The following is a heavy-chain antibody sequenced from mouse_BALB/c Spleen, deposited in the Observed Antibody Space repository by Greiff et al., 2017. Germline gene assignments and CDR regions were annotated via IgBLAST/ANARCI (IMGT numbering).Heavy chain of an antibody. Sequence: EVKLVESGPGLVKPSQSLSLTCTVTGYSITSDYAWNWIRQFPGNKLEWMGYISYSGSTSYNPSLKSRISITRDTSKNQFFLQLNSVTTEDTATYYCARNEGLRRYYFDYWGQGTTLTVSS. V-gene: IGHV3-2*02. CDR1: GYSITSDYA. CDR3: ARNEGLRRYYFDY. D-gene: IGHD2-2*01. CDR2: ISYSGST. J-gene: IGHJ2*01.